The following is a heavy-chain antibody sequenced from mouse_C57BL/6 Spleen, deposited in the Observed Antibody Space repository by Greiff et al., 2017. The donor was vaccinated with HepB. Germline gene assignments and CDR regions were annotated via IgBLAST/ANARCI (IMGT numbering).Heavy chain of an antibody. CDR3: ERGSYHYAMDY. V-gene: IGHV1-58*01. CDR1: GYTFPSYG. Sequence: EVKLMESGAELVRPGSSVKMSCKTSGYTFPSYGINWVKQRPGQGLEWIGYIYIRNGYTEYNEKFKGKATLTSDTSSNTAYMQLSSLTSEDSAIYFCERGSYHYAMDYWGQGTSVTVDS. D-gene: IGHD2-12*01. CDR2: IYIRNGYT. J-gene: IGHJ4*01.